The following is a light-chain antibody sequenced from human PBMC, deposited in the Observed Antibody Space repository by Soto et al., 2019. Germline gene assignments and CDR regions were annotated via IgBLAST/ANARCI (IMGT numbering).Light chain of an antibody. CDR1: RGIGNA. CDR2: SAS. J-gene: IGKJ3*01. V-gene: IGKV1-27*01. CDR3: QKYDSAPT. Sequence: DIQMTQSPSSLSASVGDIVTITCRPSRGIGNALAWYQQKPGTVPKLLIHSASTLQSGVPSRFSGSGSGTDFTLNISSLQPEDVASYYCQKYDSAPTVGPGTRGIS.